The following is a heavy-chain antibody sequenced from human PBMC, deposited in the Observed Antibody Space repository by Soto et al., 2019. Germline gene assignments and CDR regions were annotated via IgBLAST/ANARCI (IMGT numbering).Heavy chain of an antibody. D-gene: IGHD6-6*01. J-gene: IGHJ6*03. CDR3: ARRARPDFYYMDV. Sequence: EVQLAESGGGLAQPGGPLRLSCGASGFPLIGYAMDWVRQAPGKGLEYVSGISSNGVGTYYANSVQGRFTISRDNSKNTVYLQMGSLRPEDMAVYYCARRARPDFYYMDVWGKGTTVTVSS. CDR1: GFPLIGYA. CDR2: ISSNGVGT. V-gene: IGHV3-64*01.